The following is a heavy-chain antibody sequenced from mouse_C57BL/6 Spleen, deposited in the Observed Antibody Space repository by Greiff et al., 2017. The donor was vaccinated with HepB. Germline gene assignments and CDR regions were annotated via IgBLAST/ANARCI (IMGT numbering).Heavy chain of an antibody. Sequence: VQLQQSGAELVKPGASVKVSCKASGYTFTSYWMHWVKQRPGQGLEWIGRIHPSDSDTNYNQKFKGKATLTVDKSSSTAYMQSSSLTSEDSAVYYCAMGEGLRRGDDWGQGTSVTVSS. D-gene: IGHD2-4*01. CDR1: GYTFTSYW. J-gene: IGHJ4*01. CDR3: AMGEGLRRGDD. CDR2: IHPSDSDT. V-gene: IGHV1-74*01.